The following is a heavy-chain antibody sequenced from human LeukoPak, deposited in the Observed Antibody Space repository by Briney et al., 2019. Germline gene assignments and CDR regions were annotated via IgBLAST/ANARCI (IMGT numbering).Heavy chain of an antibody. D-gene: IGHD3-10*01. Sequence: SQTLSLTCTVSGGSISSGGYYWSWIRQPPGKGLEWIGSIYYSGSTYYNPSLKSRVTISVDTSKNQFSLKLSSVTAADTAVYYCARQKFLVRGNYYYMDVWGKGTTVTVSS. V-gene: IGHV4-39*01. J-gene: IGHJ6*03. CDR2: IYYSGST. CDR1: GGSISSGGYY. CDR3: ARQKFLVRGNYYYMDV.